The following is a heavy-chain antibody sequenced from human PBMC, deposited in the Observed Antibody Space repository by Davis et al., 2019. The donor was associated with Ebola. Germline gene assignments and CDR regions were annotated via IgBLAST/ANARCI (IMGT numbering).Heavy chain of an antibody. V-gene: IGHV4-34*01. CDR3: ARGGQGVGAGRWLDP. CDR2: VTRSGIT. J-gene: IGHJ5*02. Sequence: GSLRLSCAVSGGPFSDFYCSWIRQPPGKGLEWIAEVTRSGITNYNSSLKSRVTMSVDTSESRFSLKLTSVTPADTAVYYCARGGQGVGAGRWLDPWGQGNLVIVSS. CDR1: GGPFSDFY. D-gene: IGHD1-26*01.